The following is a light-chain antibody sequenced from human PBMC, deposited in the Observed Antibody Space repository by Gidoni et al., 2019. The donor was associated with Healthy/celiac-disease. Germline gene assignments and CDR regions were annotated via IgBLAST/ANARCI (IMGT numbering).Light chain of an antibody. CDR3: QQSYSTPLCS. V-gene: IGKV1-39*01. CDR1: QSMSSY. J-gene: IGKJ2*04. Sequence: DIKMTQSQASLSASVGDRVTITCRASQSMSSYFKWYQQKPGKAPKLLIYAASSLQSGVPSRFIGSGSAKDFTITISSLQPVDFATYYCQQSYSTPLCSLGQGTKREIK. CDR2: AAS.